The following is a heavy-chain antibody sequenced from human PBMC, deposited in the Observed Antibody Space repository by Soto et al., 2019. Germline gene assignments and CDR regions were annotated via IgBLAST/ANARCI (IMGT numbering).Heavy chain of an antibody. CDR2: IYYSGST. Sequence: SETLSLTCTVSGGSISSYYWSWIRQPPGKGQEWIGYIYYSGSTNYNPSLKSRVTISVDTSKNQFSLKLSSVAAADTAVYYCARRGYSYGGGYYYYMDVWGKGTTVTVS. D-gene: IGHD5-18*01. J-gene: IGHJ6*03. V-gene: IGHV4-59*08. CDR3: ARRGYSYGGGYYYYMDV. CDR1: GGSISSYY.